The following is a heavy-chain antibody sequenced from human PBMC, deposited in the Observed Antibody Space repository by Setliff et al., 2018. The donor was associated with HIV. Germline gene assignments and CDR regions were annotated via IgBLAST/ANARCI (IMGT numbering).Heavy chain of an antibody. Sequence: SETLSLTCAVYGESFNDYYWTWIRQPPGKGLEWIGEIDPSGNIKYHASLKSRVTISKDTSKNQISLKLRSVTAADTAVYYCARGLNYYGSGSYLPLGYWGQGTLVTVSS. CDR1: GESFNDYY. V-gene: IGHV4-34*01. J-gene: IGHJ4*02. CDR2: IDPSGNI. D-gene: IGHD3-10*01. CDR3: ARGLNYYGSGSYLPLGY.